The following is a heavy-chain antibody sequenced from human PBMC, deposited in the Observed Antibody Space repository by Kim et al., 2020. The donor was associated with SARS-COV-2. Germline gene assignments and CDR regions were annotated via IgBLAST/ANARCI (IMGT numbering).Heavy chain of an antibody. V-gene: IGHV3-33*01. J-gene: IGHJ6*02. CDR2: IWYDGSNK. Sequence: GGSLRLSCAASGFTFSSYGMHWVRQAPGKGLEWVAVIWYDGSNKYYADSVKGRFTISRDNSKNTLYLQMNSLRAEDTAVYYCARDLLVGATTYGMDVWGQGTTLTVSS. CDR1: GFTFSSYG. D-gene: IGHD1-26*01. CDR3: ARDLLVGATTYGMDV.